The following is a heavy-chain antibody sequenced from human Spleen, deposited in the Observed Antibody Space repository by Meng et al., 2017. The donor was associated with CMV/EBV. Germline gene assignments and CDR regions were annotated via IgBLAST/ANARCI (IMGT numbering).Heavy chain of an antibody. CDR3: AKTATAAGTKGYFDY. CDR2: ISGGGGGT. D-gene: IGHD6-13*01. Sequence: GESLKISCAASGFTFSSYAMSWVRQAPGKGLEWISAISGGGGGTYYADSVKGRFTISRDNSKNTLFLQMNSLRADDTALYYCAKTATAAGTKGYFDYWGQGTLVTVSS. CDR1: GFTFSSYA. J-gene: IGHJ4*02. V-gene: IGHV3-23*01.